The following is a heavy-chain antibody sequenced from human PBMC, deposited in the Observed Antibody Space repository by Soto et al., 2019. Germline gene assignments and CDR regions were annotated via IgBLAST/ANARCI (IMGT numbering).Heavy chain of an antibody. CDR2: IYWNDDK. J-gene: IGHJ6*02. V-gene: IGHV2-5*01. D-gene: IGHD3-22*01. CDR3: AHTPPYYDSSGYYSYYYYGMDV. CDR1: GFSLSTSGVG. Sequence: QITLKESGPTLVKPTQTLTLTCTFSGFSLSTSGVGVGWIRQPPGKALEWLALIYWNDDKRYSPSLKSRLTITKDTSKNQVVLTMTNMDPVDTATYCCAHTPPYYDSSGYYSYYYYGMDVWGQGTTVTVSS.